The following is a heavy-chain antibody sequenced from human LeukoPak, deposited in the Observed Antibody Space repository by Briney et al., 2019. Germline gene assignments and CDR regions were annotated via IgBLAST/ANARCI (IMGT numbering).Heavy chain of an antibody. V-gene: IGHV3-48*02. J-gene: IGHJ6*02. CDR3: ARHYYGSGSYYYYYYYGMDV. CDR1: GFSFSSYT. D-gene: IGHD3-10*01. Sequence: GGSLRLSCAASGFSFSSYTMNWVRQAPGKGLEWVSYISSSSSTISYADSVKGRFTISRDNAKNSLYLQMNSLRDEDTAVYYCARHYYGSGSYYYYYYYGMDVWGQGTTVTVSS. CDR2: ISSSSSTI.